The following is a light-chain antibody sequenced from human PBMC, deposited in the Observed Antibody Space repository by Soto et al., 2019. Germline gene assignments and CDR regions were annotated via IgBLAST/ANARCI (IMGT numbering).Light chain of an antibody. CDR2: AAS. Sequence: DIQVTQSPPSLSASVGDRVTITCRASRDIDNSLAWYQQVPGKAPKLLIYAASTLQSGVPSRFRGSGSGTSFILTITSLQPEDVATYYCQKYNKAPWIVGQGTKVDSK. J-gene: IGKJ1*01. CDR1: RDIDNS. CDR3: QKYNKAPWI. V-gene: IGKV1-27*01.